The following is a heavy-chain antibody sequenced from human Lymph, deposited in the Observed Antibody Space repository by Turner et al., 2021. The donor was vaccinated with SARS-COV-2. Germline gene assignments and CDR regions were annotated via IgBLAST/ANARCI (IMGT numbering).Heavy chain of an antibody. V-gene: IGHV1-69*10. Sequence: QVQLVQAGAGVKKPGSSLKVSCKASGGTFSTYVISWVRQAPGQGLEWMGGIIPILGIANYAQKFQGRVTITADKSTSTAYMELSSLRSEDTAVYHCARRHSGNYDAFDIWGQGTMVTVSS. CDR2: IIPILGIA. D-gene: IGHD1-26*01. CDR3: ARRHSGNYDAFDI. J-gene: IGHJ3*02. CDR1: GGTFSTYV.